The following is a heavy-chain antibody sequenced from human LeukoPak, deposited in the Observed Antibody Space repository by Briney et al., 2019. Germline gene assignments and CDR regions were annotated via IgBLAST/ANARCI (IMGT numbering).Heavy chain of an antibody. CDR1: GFTFSSYW. D-gene: IGHD3-3*01. J-gene: IGHJ6*03. V-gene: IGHV3-7*01. Sequence: GGSLRLSCAASGFTFSSYWMSWVRQAPGKGLEWVANIKQDGREKYYVDSVKGRFTISRDNSKNTLYLQMNSLRAEDTAVYYCARDAAGGFWSGYYSPQFMDVWGKGTTVTVSS. CDR3: ARDAAGGFWSGYYSPQFMDV. CDR2: IKQDGREK.